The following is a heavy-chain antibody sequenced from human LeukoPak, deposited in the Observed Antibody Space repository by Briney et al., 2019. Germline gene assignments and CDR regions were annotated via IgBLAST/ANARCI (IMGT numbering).Heavy chain of an antibody. V-gene: IGHV3-9*03. CDR3: AKGRWLSHHDAFDI. D-gene: IGHD3-22*01. CDR1: GFTFDDYA. Sequence: GGSLRLSCAASGFTFDDYAMHWVRQAPGKGLEWVSGISWNSGSIGYADSVKGRFTISRDNAKNSLYLQMNSLRAEDMALYYCAKGRWLSHHDAFDIWGQGTMVTVSS. CDR2: ISWNSGSI. J-gene: IGHJ3*02.